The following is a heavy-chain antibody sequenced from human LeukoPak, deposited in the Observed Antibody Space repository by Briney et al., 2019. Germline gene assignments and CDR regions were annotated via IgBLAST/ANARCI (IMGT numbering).Heavy chain of an antibody. CDR3: AKQFSGWLDYYYYGMDV. D-gene: IGHD6-19*01. Sequence: GSLRLSCAASGFTFSNYAMSWVRQAPGKGLEWVAGISGTGGSTHYADSVKGRFTISRDNSKNTVYLQMRNLRAEDTAVYYCAKQFSGWLDYYYYGMDVWGQGTTVTVSS. CDR2: ISGTGGST. V-gene: IGHV3-23*01. CDR1: GFTFSNYA. J-gene: IGHJ6*02.